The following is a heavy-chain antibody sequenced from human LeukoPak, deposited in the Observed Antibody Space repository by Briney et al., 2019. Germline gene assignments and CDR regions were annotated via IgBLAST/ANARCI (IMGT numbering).Heavy chain of an antibody. Sequence: GASVKVCCKASGYTFTDYYIHWVRQAPGQGPEWMGWVNPDSGGTNHVRKFQGRVTMSRDTSISTAYMELSRLRSDDTAVYYCARARSYDIMSGYLYWGQGTLVTVSS. CDR3: ARARSYDIMSGYLY. CDR1: GYTFTDYY. V-gene: IGHV1-2*02. D-gene: IGHD3-9*01. CDR2: VNPDSGGT. J-gene: IGHJ4*02.